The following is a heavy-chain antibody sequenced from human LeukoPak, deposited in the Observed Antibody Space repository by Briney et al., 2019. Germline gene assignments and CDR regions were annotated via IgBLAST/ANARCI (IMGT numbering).Heavy chain of an antibody. CDR1: GFTFSSYA. D-gene: IGHD2-15*01. Sequence: GGSLRLSCAASGFTFSSYAMSWVRQAPGKGLEWVSAISGSGGSTYYADSVKGRFTISRDNSKNTLYLQMNSLRAEDTAVYYFAKDPRDFVGVVAATPAGWAYYFDYWGQGPLVTVSS. J-gene: IGHJ4*02. V-gene: IGHV3-23*01. CDR2: ISGSGGST. CDR3: AKDPRDFVGVVAATPAGWAYYFDY.